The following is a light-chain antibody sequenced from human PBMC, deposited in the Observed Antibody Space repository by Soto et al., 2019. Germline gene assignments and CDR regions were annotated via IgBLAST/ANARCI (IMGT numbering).Light chain of an antibody. Sequence: DIQMTQAPSYLCESVGDRVTIPCRASQIXCSYLNWYQQKPGKAPKPLIYAAXSLQSGVPSRFSGSGSGTDFTLTTSSLQPEDFATYYCQQSYSTPVTFGQGTRLEIK. CDR2: AAX. J-gene: IGKJ5*01. V-gene: IGKV1-39*01. CDR3: QQSYSTPVT. CDR1: QIXCSY.